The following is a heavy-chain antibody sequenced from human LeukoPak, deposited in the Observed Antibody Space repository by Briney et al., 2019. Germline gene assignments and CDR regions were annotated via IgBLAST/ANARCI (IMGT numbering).Heavy chain of an antibody. CDR1: GGSISSGSYY. Sequence: SQTLSLTCTVSGGSISSGSYYWSWIRQPAGEGLEWIGRIYTSGSTNYNPSLKSRVTISVDTSKNQFSLKLSSVTAADTAVYYCASSVDTLLDYDFWSGYYTGRGYYYGMDVWGQGTTVTVSS. CDR2: IYTSGST. V-gene: IGHV4-61*02. CDR3: ASSVDTLLDYDFWSGYYTGRGYYYGMDV. D-gene: IGHD3-3*01. J-gene: IGHJ6*02.